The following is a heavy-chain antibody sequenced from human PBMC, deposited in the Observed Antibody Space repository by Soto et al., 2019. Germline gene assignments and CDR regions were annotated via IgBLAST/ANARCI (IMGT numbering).Heavy chain of an antibody. CDR3: ARESEDLTSNFDY. V-gene: IGHV3-21*06. J-gene: IGHJ4*02. CDR1: GFTFTRYS. CDR2: ISSTTNYI. Sequence: GSLRLSCAASGFTFTRYSMNWVRQAPGKGLEWVSSISSTTNYIYYGDSMKGRFTISRDDAKNSLYLEMNSLRAEDTAVYYCARESEDLTSNFDYWGQGTLVTVSS.